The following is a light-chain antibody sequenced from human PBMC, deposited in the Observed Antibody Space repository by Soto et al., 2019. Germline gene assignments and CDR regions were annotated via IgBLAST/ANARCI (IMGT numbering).Light chain of an antibody. J-gene: IGKJ1*01. Sequence: DIQMTPSPSTLSASVGDRVTITCRASQSISSWLAWYQQKPGKAPKLLIYDASSLESGVPSRFSGSGSGTDFTLTISSLQPEDFATYYCQQTFITPRTFGQGTKVDIK. CDR3: QQTFITPRT. V-gene: IGKV1-5*01. CDR1: QSISSW. CDR2: DAS.